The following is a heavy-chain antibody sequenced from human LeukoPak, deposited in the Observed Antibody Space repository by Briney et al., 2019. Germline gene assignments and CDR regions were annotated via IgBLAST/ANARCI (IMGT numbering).Heavy chain of an antibody. Sequence: SVKVSCKASGGTFSSYAISWVRQAPGQGLEWMGGIIPIFGTANYAQKFQGRVTITADESTSTAYMELSSLRSEDTAVYYCASLYCSSTSCYTGGYFQHWGQGTLVTVSS. CDR1: GGTFSSYA. J-gene: IGHJ1*01. CDR3: ASLYCSSTSCYTGGYFQH. D-gene: IGHD2-2*02. CDR2: IIPIFGTA. V-gene: IGHV1-69*13.